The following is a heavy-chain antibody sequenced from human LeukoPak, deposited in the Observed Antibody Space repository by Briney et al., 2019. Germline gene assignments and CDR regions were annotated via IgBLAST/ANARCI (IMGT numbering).Heavy chain of an antibody. D-gene: IGHD3-16*01. CDR2: IWYDGSNK. CDR3: AREGYDYVWGSYGYFDY. CDR1: GFTFSSYG. J-gene: IGHJ4*02. V-gene: IGHV3-33*01. Sequence: GGSLRLSCAASGFTFSSYGMHWVRQAPGKGLEWVAVIWYDGSNKYYADSVKGRFTISRDNSKSTLYLQMNSLRAEDTAVYYCAREGYDYVWGSYGYFDYWGQGTLVTVSS.